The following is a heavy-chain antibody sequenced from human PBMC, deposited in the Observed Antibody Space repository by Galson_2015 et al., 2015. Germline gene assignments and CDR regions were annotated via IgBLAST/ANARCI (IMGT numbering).Heavy chain of an antibody. CDR3: AKDPHDYSGTNWFDP. CDR2: ISGSGGST. CDR1: GFTFSSYA. J-gene: IGHJ5*02. V-gene: IGHV3-23*01. D-gene: IGHD3-16*01. Sequence: SLRLSCAASGFTFSSYAMSWVRQAPGKGLEWVSAISGSGGSTYYADSVKGRFIISRDNSKNTLYLQMNSLRAEDTAVYYCAKDPHDYSGTNWFDPWGQGTLVTVPS.